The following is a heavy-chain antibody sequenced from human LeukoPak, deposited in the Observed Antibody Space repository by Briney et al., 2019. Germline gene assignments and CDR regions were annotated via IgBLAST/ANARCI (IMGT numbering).Heavy chain of an antibody. CDR3: ASSPVAGGWFDP. CDR2: IRYDGNDK. J-gene: IGHJ5*02. V-gene: IGHV3-30*02. D-gene: IGHD6-19*01. Sequence: GGSLRLSCAASGFTFSYYGMHWVRQAPDKGLEWVAFIRYDGNDKFYAESVKGRFTISRDTSRNTLYLQMNSLRPEDTAVYYCASSPVAGGWFDPWGQGTLVTVSS. CDR1: GFTFSYYG.